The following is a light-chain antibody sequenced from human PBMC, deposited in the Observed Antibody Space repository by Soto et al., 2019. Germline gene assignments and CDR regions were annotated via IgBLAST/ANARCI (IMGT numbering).Light chain of an antibody. Sequence: EIVMTQSPATLSVSPGERATLSCRASQSVSSNLAWYQQKPAQAPRLLIYRASTRATGIPARFSGSGSGTEFTLTISSLQSEDVAVYYCQQYNNWPRTFGQGTKVEIK. CDR2: RAS. V-gene: IGKV3-15*01. CDR3: QQYNNWPRT. CDR1: QSVSSN. J-gene: IGKJ1*01.